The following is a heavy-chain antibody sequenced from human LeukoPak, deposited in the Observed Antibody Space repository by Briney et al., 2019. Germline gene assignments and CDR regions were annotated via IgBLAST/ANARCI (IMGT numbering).Heavy chain of an antibody. D-gene: IGHD5-18*01. CDR2: ISGGST. Sequence: GGSLRLSCAASGFTFSYYATAWVRQAPGKGLEWVSSISGGSTYYADSVKGRFTISRDNSKNTLYLQMNSLRAEDTAVYYCAKGGSNYGYVDYWGQGTLVTVSS. CDR3: AKGGSNYGYVDY. CDR1: GFTFSYYA. J-gene: IGHJ4*02. V-gene: IGHV3-23*01.